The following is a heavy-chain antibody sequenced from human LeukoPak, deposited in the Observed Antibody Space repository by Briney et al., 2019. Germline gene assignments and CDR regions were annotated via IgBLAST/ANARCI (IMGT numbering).Heavy chain of an antibody. V-gene: IGHV3-53*01. CDR3: ARSNDAFDI. CDR1: GFTVSSNY. Sequence: PGGSLRLSCAASGFTVSSNYMNWVRQAPGKGLEWVSIIYSGGSTFYADSVKGQFTISRDNSKNTLHLRMNSLRAEDTAVYYCARSNDAFDIWGQGTMVTVSS. CDR2: IYSGGST. D-gene: IGHD5/OR15-5a*01. J-gene: IGHJ3*02.